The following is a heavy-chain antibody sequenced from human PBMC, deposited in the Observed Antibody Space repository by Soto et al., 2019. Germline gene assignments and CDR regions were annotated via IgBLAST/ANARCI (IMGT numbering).Heavy chain of an antibody. V-gene: IGHV4-30-4*01. D-gene: IGHD2-2*01. CDR1: GGSISSGDYY. CDR2: IYYSGST. Sequence: SETLSLTCTVSGGSISSGDYYWSWIRQPPGKGLEWIGYIYYSGSTYYNPSLKSRVTISVDTSKNQFSLKLSSVTAADTAVYYCARDEIVLVPAYYYYGMDVWGQGTTVT. CDR3: ARDEIVLVPAYYYYGMDV. J-gene: IGHJ6*02.